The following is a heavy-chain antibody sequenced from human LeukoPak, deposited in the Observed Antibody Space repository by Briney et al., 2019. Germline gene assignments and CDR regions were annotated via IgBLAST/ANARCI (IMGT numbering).Heavy chain of an antibody. D-gene: IGHD1-26*01. V-gene: IGHV3-21*01. CDR2: ISSSSSYI. Sequence: GGSLRLSCAASGFTFSSYSMNWVRQAPGKGLEWVSSISSSSSYIYYADSVKGRFTISRDNAKNSLYLQMNSLRAEDTAVYYCARGRIPSVGASDYWGQGTLVTVSS. CDR3: ARGRIPSVGASDY. J-gene: IGHJ4*02. CDR1: GFTFSSYS.